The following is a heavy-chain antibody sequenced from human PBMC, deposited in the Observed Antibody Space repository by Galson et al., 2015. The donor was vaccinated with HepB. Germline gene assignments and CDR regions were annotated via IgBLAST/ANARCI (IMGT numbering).Heavy chain of an antibody. V-gene: IGHV4-39*01. CDR2: IYYSGST. J-gene: IGHJ6*03. Sequence: ETLSLTCPVSGGSISSSSYYWGWIRQPPGKGLEWIGSIYYSGSTYYNPSLKTLKRRVSISVDTSKNQFSLKLSSVTAADTAVYYCARGRVTTIVVVNYYYYDMDVWGKGTTVTVPS. CDR1: GGSISSSSYY. D-gene: IGHD3-22*01. CDR3: ARGRVTTIVVVNYYYYDMDV.